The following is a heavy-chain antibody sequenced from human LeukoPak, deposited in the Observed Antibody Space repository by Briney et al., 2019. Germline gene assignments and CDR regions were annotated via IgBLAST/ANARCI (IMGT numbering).Heavy chain of an antibody. V-gene: IGHV3-74*01. CDR2: INSDGSRA. CDR3: ARKGTDDAFNI. D-gene: IGHD1-1*01. CDR1: GFTFSSYW. J-gene: IGHJ3*02. Sequence: GGSLRLSCAASGFTFSSYWMHWVRQAPGKGLVWVSRINSDGSRAHYADSVQGRFTISRDNAKNTLYLQMNSLRAEDTAVYYCARKGTDDAFNIWGQGTMVAVSS.